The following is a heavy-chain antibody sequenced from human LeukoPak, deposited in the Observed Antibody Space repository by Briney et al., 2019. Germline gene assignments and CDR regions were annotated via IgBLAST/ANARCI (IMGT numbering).Heavy chain of an antibody. CDR3: ARDGRAGPKYFDY. J-gene: IGHJ4*02. CDR1: GFTFSDYY. V-gene: IGHV3-11*01. Sequence: GGSLRLSCAASGFTFSDYYMSWIRQAPGKGLEWVSYISCSGSTIYYADSVKGRFTISRDNAKNSLYPQMNSLRAEDTAVYYCARDGRAGPKYFDYWGQGTLVTVSS. CDR2: ISCSGSTI. D-gene: IGHD6-19*01.